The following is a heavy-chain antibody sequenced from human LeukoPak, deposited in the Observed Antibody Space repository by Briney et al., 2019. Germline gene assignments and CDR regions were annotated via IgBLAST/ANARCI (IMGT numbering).Heavy chain of an antibody. J-gene: IGHJ4*02. D-gene: IGHD1-26*01. CDR1: GYTFTSSY. CDR3: ARGGTYYPCIDY. Sequence: ASVKVSCKASGYTFTSSYINWVRQAPGQGLEWMGCVSAYNGETSYVQNFQGRVTMTTDSSTNTAYMDLTSLTSDATAVYYCARGGTYYPCIDYWGQGTLVTVSS. CDR2: VSAYNGET. V-gene: IGHV1-18*01.